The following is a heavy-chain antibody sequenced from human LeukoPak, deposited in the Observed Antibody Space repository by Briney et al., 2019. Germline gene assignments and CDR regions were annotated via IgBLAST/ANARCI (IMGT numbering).Heavy chain of an antibody. J-gene: IGHJ4*02. CDR3: ARDFTR. V-gene: IGHV4-34*01. CDR2: ISHSGSI. CDR1: GGSFSGYY. D-gene: IGHD3-3*01. Sequence: SETPSLTCAVYGGSFSGYYWIWIRQPPGKGLEWIGEISHSGSINYNPSLKSRVIISVDTSKNQFSLKLNSVTAADTAVYYCARDFTRWGQGTLVTVSS.